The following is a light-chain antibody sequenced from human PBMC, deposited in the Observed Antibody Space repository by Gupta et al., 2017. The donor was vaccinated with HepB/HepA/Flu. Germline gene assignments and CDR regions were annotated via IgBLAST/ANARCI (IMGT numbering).Light chain of an antibody. CDR3: QRNGSSPFT. V-gene: IGKV3-20*01. CDR2: GAS. J-gene: IGKJ3*01. Sequence: EIVLTQSPGTLSLSPGERATLSCRASQSVSSSYLAWYQQKPGQAPRLLIYGASSRATGIPDRFSGGGSGTDFTLTISRLEPEDFAVYYCQRNGSSPFTFGHGTKVDIK. CDR1: QSVSSSY.